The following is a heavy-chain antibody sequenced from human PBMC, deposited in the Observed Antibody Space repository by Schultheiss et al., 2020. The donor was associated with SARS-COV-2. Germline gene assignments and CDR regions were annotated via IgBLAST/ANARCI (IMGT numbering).Heavy chain of an antibody. D-gene: IGHD3-22*01. Sequence: TLSLTCAVSGGSISSGGYSWSWIRQPPGKGLEWIGYIYHSGSTYYNPSLKSRVTISVDTSKNQFSLKLSSVTAADTAVYYCARHRPHYYDNSGYYYSWWDNYYYYGMDVWGQGTTVTVSS. V-gene: IGHV4-30-2*01. CDR1: GGSISSGGYS. J-gene: IGHJ6*02. CDR3: ARHRPHYYDNSGYYYSWWDNYYYYGMDV. CDR2: IYHSGST.